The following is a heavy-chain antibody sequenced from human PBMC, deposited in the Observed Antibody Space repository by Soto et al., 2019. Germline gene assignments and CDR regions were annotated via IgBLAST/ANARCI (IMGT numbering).Heavy chain of an antibody. D-gene: IGHD6-13*01. J-gene: IGHJ6*02. V-gene: IGHV3-23*01. CDR2: ISGSGAST. CDR3: AKVRTSSWYAGMDV. Sequence: GGSLRLSCAASGFTFSSYAVSWVRQAPGKGLEWVSGISGSGASTYYADSVKGRFTISRANSKNTLYLQMNSLRAEDTAVYYCAKVRTSSWYAGMDVWGQGTTVTVSS. CDR1: GFTFSSYA.